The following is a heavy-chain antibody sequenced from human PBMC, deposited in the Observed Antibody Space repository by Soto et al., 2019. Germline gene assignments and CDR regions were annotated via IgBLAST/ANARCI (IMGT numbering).Heavy chain of an antibody. D-gene: IGHD1-1*01. V-gene: IGHV3-23*01. J-gene: IGHJ3*02. Sequence: LRLSCAASGFICSSYDMSWVRQAPGKGLEWVSTILVGGSTHYEDSVKGRFTISRDGSKNTVYLQMHSLTAGDTAVYYCAKATATSGGAFDICGQGTMVTVSS. CDR3: AKATATSGGAFDI. CDR2: ILVGGST. CDR1: GFICSSYD.